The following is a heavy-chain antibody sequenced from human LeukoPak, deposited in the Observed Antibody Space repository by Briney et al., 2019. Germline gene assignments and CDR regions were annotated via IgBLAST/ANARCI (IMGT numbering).Heavy chain of an antibody. CDR1: GFTFSTYW. Sequence: GGSLRLSCAASGFTFSTYWMSWVRQTPEKGREFVANIKQDGSVKNYMDSLKGRSTISRDNARESLYLEINSLRADDPAVYYCARDPESSAFDLWGQGALVTVSS. CDR2: IKQDGSVK. J-gene: IGHJ4*02. CDR3: ARDPESSAFDL. V-gene: IGHV3-7*01. D-gene: IGHD5/OR15-5a*01.